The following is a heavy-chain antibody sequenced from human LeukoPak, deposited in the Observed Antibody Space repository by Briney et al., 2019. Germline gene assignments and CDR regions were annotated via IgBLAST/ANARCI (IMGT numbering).Heavy chain of an antibody. Sequence: SETLSLTCTVSGGSISSYYWSWIRQPPGKGLEWIGYIYTSGSTNYNPSLKSRVTISVDTSKNQVSLKVSSVTAADTAVYYCARAPTKIYYYMGVWGKGTTVTVSS. V-gene: IGHV4-4*09. J-gene: IGHJ6*03. CDR3: ARAPTKIYYYMGV. CDR1: GGSISSYY. CDR2: IYTSGST. D-gene: IGHD5-24*01.